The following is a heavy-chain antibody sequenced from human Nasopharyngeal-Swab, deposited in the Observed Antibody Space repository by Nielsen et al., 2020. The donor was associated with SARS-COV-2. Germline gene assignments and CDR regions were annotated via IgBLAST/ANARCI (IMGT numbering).Heavy chain of an antibody. CDR2: ISYDGSNK. CDR1: GFTFSSYA. D-gene: IGHD1-1*01. CDR3: AKVLGDY. Sequence: GGSLRLSCAASGFTFSSYAMHWVRQAPGKGLEWVAVISYDGSNKYYADSVKGRFTISRDNSKNTLYLQMNSLRAEDTAVYYCAKVLGDYWGQGTLVTVSS. J-gene: IGHJ4*02. V-gene: IGHV3-30-3*01.